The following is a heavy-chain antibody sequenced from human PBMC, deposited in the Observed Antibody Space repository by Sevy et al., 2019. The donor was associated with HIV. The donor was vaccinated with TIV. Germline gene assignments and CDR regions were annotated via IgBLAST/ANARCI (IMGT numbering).Heavy chain of an antibody. J-gene: IGHJ4*02. CDR3: ARGVYSGINY. D-gene: IGHD5-12*01. Sequence: GGSLRLSCAVSGVTVSSNYMNWVRQAPGKGLEWVSVIYTGGSTYYADSVKGRFTISRDNSKNTLYLQMNSLRAEDTAVYYCARGVYSGINYSGQGTLVTVSS. CDR1: GVTVSSNY. V-gene: IGHV3-66*01. CDR2: IYTGGST.